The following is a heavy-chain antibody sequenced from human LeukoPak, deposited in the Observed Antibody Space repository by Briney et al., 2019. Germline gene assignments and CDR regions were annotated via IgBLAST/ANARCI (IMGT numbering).Heavy chain of an antibody. CDR2: IWGSGADT. V-gene: IGHV3-23*01. D-gene: IGHD4-17*01. CDR1: GFIFSKYA. J-gene: IGHJ3*01. CDR3: GRDPNGDYVGAFEF. Sequence: GGSLRLSCAASGFIFSKYALVWVRQAPGKGLEWASGIWGSGADTRYADAVKGRFTISRDNSKNTLYLQMNSLGADDTAVYYCGRDPNGDYVGAFEFWGQGTMVTVSS.